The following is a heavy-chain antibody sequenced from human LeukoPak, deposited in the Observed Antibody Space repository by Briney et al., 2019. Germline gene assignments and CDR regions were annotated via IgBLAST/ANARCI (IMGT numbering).Heavy chain of an antibody. D-gene: IGHD3-3*01. V-gene: IGHV4-59*01. J-gene: IGHJ3*02. CDR3: ARANDFWSGYYRVRAFDI. CDR1: GGSISSYY. Sequence: SETLSLTCTVSGGSISSYYWSWIRQPPGKGLEWIGYIYYRGSTNHNPSLKSRVTISIDTFKNQFSLKLSSVTAADTAVYYCARANDFWSGYYRVRAFDIWGQGTMVTVSS. CDR2: IYYRGST.